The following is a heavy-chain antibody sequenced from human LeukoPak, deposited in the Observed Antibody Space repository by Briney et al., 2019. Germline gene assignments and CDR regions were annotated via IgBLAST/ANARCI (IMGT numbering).Heavy chain of an antibody. CDR3: ARDRDSGNDYYGMDV. D-gene: IGHD3-10*01. Sequence: PSETLSLTCTVSGGSISSYYWSWIRQPPGKGLEWIGYIYYSGSTNYNPSLKSRVTISVDTSKNQFSLKLSSVTAADTAVYYCARDRDSGNDYYGMDVWGQGTTVTVSS. J-gene: IGHJ6*02. CDR2: IYYSGST. V-gene: IGHV4-59*01. CDR1: GGSISSYY.